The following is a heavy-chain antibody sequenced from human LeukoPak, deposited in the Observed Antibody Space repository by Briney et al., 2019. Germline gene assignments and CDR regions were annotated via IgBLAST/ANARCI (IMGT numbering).Heavy chain of an antibody. D-gene: IGHD6-13*01. CDR1: GYTFTGYG. Sequence: ASVKVSCKASGYTFTGYGISWVRQAPGQGLEWMGWISAYNGNTNYAQKLQGRVTMTTDTSTSTAYMELRSLRSDDTAVYYCARAVGSSSWYSRGLDYWGQGTLVTVSS. V-gene: IGHV1-18*01. J-gene: IGHJ4*02. CDR2: ISAYNGNT. CDR3: ARAVGSSSWYSRGLDY.